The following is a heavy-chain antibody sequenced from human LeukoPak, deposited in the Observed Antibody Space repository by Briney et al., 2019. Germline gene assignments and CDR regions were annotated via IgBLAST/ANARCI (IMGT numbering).Heavy chain of an antibody. D-gene: IGHD6-6*01. CDR2: INWNGGST. Sequence: GGSLRLSCAASGFTFSSYWMSWVRQAPGKGLEWVSGINWNGGSTGYADSVKGRFTISRDNAKNSLYLQMNSLRAEDTALYYCARSSSSSSGDGDYWGQGTLVTVSS. CDR3: ARSSSSSSGDGDY. V-gene: IGHV3-20*04. J-gene: IGHJ4*02. CDR1: GFTFSSYW.